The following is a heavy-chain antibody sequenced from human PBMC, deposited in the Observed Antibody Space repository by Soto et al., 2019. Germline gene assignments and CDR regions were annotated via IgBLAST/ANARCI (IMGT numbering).Heavy chain of an antibody. V-gene: IGHV3-23*01. CDR1: GFTFRSYA. Sequence: GGSLRLSCIAPGFTFRSYAMAWVRQAPGEDLEWVSAIGTSGTPTLYADSVKSRFSISRDDSRNTVSLQMNSLGVEDTATYYCTRILWSSRRDALDIWGQGTTVTVSS. CDR3: TRILWSSRRDALDI. J-gene: IGHJ6*02. CDR2: IGTSGTPT. D-gene: IGHD2-21*01.